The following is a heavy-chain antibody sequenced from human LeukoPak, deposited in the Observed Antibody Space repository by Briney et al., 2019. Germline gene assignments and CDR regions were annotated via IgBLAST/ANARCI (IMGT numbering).Heavy chain of an antibody. D-gene: IGHD3-22*01. CDR1: GFTVSRNY. V-gene: IGHV3-53*01. Sequence: PGGSLRLSCAASGFTVSRNYMTWVRQAPGKGLEWVSVIYSGGATYYADSVKGRFTIPRDNSKNTLYLQMNSLRAEDTAVYYCARTSGYPYNFDNWGQGTLVTVSS. J-gene: IGHJ4*02. CDR2: IYSGGAT. CDR3: ARTSGYPYNFDN.